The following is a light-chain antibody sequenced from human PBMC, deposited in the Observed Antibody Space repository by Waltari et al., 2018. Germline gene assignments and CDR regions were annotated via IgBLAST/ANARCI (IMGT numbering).Light chain of an antibody. CDR1: TKVFYNSNDKNY. CDR2: WAS. J-gene: IGKJ2*01. CDR3: QQSFTTPPT. Sequence: DIVLTQSPDSLAVSLGERATINCKSSTKVFYNSNDKNYLVWYQQKSGQPPKLLIYWASTRESGVPDRFSGSGSGTEFTLTISNLQAEDVAVYYCQQSFTTPPTFGQGTKLEIK. V-gene: IGKV4-1*01.